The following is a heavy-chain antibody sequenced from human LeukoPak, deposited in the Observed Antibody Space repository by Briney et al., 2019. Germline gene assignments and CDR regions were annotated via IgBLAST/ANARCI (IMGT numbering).Heavy chain of an antibody. V-gene: IGHV4-59*01. Sequence: SETLSLTCTVSGGSISSYYWSWIRQPPGKGLEWTGYIYYSGSTNYNPSLKSRVTISVDTSKNQFSLKLSSVTAADTAVYYCARAPTILSYGMDVWGQGTTVTVSS. D-gene: IGHD3-3*01. CDR2: IYYSGST. CDR3: ARAPTILSYGMDV. J-gene: IGHJ6*02. CDR1: GGSISSYY.